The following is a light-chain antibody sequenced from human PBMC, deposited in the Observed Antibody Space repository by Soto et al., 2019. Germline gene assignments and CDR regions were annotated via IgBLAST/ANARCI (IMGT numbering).Light chain of an antibody. J-gene: IGLJ1*01. CDR1: SSDVGGYNY. CDR2: DVS. Sequence: QSVLTQPASVSGSTGQSITISCTGTSSDVGGYNYVSWYQQHPGKAPKLMIYDVSNRPSGVSNRVSGSKSGNTASLTISGLQAEDEADYYCSSYTSSSTRVFGTGTKLTVL. CDR3: SSYTSSSTRV. V-gene: IGLV2-14*01.